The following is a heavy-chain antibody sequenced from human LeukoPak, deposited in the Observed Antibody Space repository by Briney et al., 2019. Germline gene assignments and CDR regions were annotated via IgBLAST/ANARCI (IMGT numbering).Heavy chain of an antibody. V-gene: IGHV4-30-4*08. J-gene: IGHJ4*02. CDR2: IYYSGST. CDR1: GGSISSGDYY. D-gene: IGHD3-3*01. CDR3: ARLPDPRITIFGVVKDY. Sequence: SETLSLTCTVSGGSISSGDYYWSWIRQPPGKGLEWIGYIYYSGSTYYNPSLKSRVTISVDTSKNQFSLKLSSVTAADTAVYYCARLPDPRITIFGVVKDYWGQGTLVTVSS.